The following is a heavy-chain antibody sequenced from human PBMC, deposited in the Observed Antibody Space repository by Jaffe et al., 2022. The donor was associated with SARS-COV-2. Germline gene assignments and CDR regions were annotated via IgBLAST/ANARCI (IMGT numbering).Heavy chain of an antibody. D-gene: IGHD3-10*01. CDR3: ARLQYYGSGSYFFFDY. J-gene: IGHJ4*02. Sequence: QLQLQESGPGLVKPSETLSLTCTVSGGSISSSSYYWGWIRQPPGKGLEWIGSIYYSGSTYYNPSLKSRVTISVDTSKNQFSLKLSSVTAADTAVYYCARLQYYGSGSYFFFDYWGQGTLVTVSS. CDR2: IYYSGST. CDR1: GGSISSSSYY. V-gene: IGHV4-39*01.